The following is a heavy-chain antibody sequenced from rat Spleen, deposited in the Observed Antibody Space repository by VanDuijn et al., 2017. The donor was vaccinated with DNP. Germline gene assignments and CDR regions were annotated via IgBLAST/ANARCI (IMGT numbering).Heavy chain of an antibody. CDR2: INKDSSTI. Sequence: EVQLVETGGGLVQPGRSLKLSCVASGFTFSNYWMNWLRQAPGKGLEWIGQINKDSSTINYNPSLKEKITISRDNAQNTLYLQMSKLGSEDTAIYYCERRAGGYFDYWGQGVMVTVSS. V-gene: IGHV4-2*01. D-gene: IGHD1-4*01. CDR3: ERRAGGYFDY. CDR1: GFTFSNYW. J-gene: IGHJ2*01.